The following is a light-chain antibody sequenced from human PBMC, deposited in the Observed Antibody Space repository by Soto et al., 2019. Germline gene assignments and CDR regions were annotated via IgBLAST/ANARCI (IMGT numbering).Light chain of an antibody. V-gene: IGLV1-44*01. J-gene: IGLJ1*01. CDR2: NND. Sequence: SVLTQPPSASGTPGQRVTISCSGSSSNIGSNTVNWYQQLPGTAPKLLIFNNDQRPSGVPDRFSGSKAGTSASLAISGLQSEDEADYYCTAWDDSLKGYVLGTGTKV. CDR3: TAWDDSLKGYV. CDR1: SSNIGSNT.